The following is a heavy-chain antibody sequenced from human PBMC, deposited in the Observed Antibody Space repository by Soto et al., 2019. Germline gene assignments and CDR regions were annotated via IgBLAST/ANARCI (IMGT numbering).Heavy chain of an antibody. J-gene: IGHJ4*02. CDR3: ARDHNPYSSGHYFAY. V-gene: IGHV3-64*01. CDR1: GFTFSSYA. Sequence: GGSLRLSCAASGFTFSSYAMHWVRQAPGKGLEYVSAISSNGGSTYYANSVKGRFTISRDNSKNTLYLQMGSLRAEDMAVYYCARDHNPYSSGHYFAYWGQGTLVTVSS. D-gene: IGHD6-19*01. CDR2: ISSNGGST.